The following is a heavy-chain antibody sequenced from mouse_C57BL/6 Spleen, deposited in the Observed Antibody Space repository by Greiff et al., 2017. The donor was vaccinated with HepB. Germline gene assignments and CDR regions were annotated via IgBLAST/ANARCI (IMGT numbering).Heavy chain of an antibody. J-gene: IGHJ2*01. CDR2: IYPRSGNT. CDR3: ARSYYSNPYYFDY. V-gene: IGHV1-81*01. Sequence: VQLVESGAELARPGASVKLSCKASGYTFTSYGISWVKQRTGQGLEWIGEIYPRSGNTYYNEKFKGKATLTADKSSSTAYMELRSLTSEDSAVYFCARSYYSNPYYFDYWGQGTTLTVSS. CDR1: GYTFTSYG. D-gene: IGHD2-5*01.